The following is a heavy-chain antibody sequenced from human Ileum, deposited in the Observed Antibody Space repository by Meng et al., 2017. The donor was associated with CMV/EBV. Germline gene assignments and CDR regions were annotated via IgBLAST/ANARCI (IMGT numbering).Heavy chain of an antibody. V-gene: IGHV4-4*02. J-gene: IGHJ4*02. CDR3: VQNGFYCHEH. CDR1: GGSSNSRTW. D-gene: IGHD3-3*01. CDR2: VSDAGSI. Sequence: LTCAVSGGSSNSRTWWSWVRQPPGKGLDWIGQVSDAGSITYNPSLKNRFIISLDKSTNQFSLRLNSVSAADTAIYYCVQNGFYCHEHWGQGILVTVSS.